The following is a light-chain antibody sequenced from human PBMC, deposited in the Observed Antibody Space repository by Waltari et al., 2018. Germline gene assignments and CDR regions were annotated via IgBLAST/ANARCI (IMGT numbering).Light chain of an antibody. CDR2: DVN. V-gene: IGLV2-14*03. CDR3: SSQSTKNGVI. CDR1: SSDVGGDDS. J-gene: IGLJ2*01. Sequence: QSALTPPASVSGSPGQSITLSCTGSSSDVGGDDSVSWYEDHPGQAPKVIIYDVNTRPSGVSDRFSGSKSGNTASLTISGLQAEDEATFYCSSQSTKNGVIFGGGTKVTVL.